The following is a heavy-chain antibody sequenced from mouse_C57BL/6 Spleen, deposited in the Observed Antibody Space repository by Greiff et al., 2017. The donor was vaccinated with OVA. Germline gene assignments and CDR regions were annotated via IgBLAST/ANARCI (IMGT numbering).Heavy chain of an antibody. Sequence: EVMLVESGGGLVKPGGSLKLSCAASGFTFSDYGMHWVRQAPEKGLEWVAYISSGSSTIYYADTVKGRFTISRDNAKNTLFLHMTSLRSEDTAMYYCAQGSWFAYWGQGPLVTVSA. J-gene: IGHJ3*01. CDR2: ISSGSSTI. CDR1: GFTFSDYG. V-gene: IGHV5-17*01. CDR3: AQGSWFAY.